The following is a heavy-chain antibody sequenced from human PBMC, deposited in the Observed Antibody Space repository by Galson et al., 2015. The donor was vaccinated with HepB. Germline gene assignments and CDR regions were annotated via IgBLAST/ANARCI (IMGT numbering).Heavy chain of an antibody. CDR1: GFSLSTSGMC. CDR3: ARITGGGDYFDY. D-gene: IGHD3-10*01. V-gene: IGHV2-70*11. Sequence: PALVKPTQTLTLTCTFSGFSLSTSGMCVSWIRQPPGKALEWLARIDWDDDKYYSTSLKTRLTISKDTSKNQVVLTMTNMDPVDTATYYCARITGGGDYFDYWGQGTLVTVSS. J-gene: IGHJ4*02. CDR2: IDWDDDK.